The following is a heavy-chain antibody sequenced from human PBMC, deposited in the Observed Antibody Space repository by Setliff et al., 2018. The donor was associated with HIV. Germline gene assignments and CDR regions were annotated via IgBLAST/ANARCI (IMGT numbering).Heavy chain of an antibody. V-gene: IGHV4-59*05. CDR1: GGSMSRVY. CDR3: ASLFRLSGFWISFLPDY. Sequence: SETLSLTCSVSGGSMSRVYWSWIRQPPGKGLEWIGSIDYNEITYYNPSLKSRVTLSVDTPKNQFSLYLSSVTASDTAVYYCASLFRLSGFWISFLPDYWGQGILVTVSS. D-gene: IGHD3-3*01. CDR2: IDYNEIT. J-gene: IGHJ4*02.